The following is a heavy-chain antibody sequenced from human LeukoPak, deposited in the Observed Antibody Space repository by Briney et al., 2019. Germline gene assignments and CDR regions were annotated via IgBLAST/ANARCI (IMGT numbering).Heavy chain of an antibody. D-gene: IGHD1-7*01. V-gene: IGHV3-74*01. CDR3: ARDRITGTTGDDAFDI. J-gene: IGHJ3*02. CDR1: GFTFSSYW. CDR2: INTDGSST. Sequence: GGSLRLSCASSGFTFSSYWMHWVRQAPGKGLVGVSRINTDGSSTSYADSVKGRFTISRDNSKNTLYLQMNSLRAEDTAVYYCARDRITGTTGDDAFDIWGQGTMVTVSS.